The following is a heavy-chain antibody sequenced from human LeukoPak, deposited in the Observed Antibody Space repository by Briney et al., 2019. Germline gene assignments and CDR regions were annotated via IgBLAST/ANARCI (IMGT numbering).Heavy chain of an antibody. CDR3: AKDSVAYNGIYDAFDI. D-gene: IGHD1-26*01. CDR1: GFTFSSYG. J-gene: IGHJ3*02. Sequence: PGGSLRLSCAVSGFTFSSYGLSWVRQAPGKGLEWVSVIGSDDTFYTDSVKGRFVISRDNSKSILYLQMNSLRAEDTATYYCAKDSVAYNGIYDAFDIWGQGTMVAVSS. V-gene: IGHV3-23*03. CDR2: IGSDDT.